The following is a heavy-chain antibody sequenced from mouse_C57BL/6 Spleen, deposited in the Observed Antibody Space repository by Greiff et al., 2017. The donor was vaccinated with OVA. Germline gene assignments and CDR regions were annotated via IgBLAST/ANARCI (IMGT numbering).Heavy chain of an antibody. V-gene: IGHV5-17*01. CDR3: ANAY. CDR1: GFTFSDYG. Sequence: EVNVVESGGGLVKPGGSLKLSCAASGFTFSDYGMHWVRQAPEKGLEWVAYISRGSSTIYYADTVKGRFTITRDNAKNTLFLQMTSLRSEDTAMYYCANAYWGQGTLVTVSA. J-gene: IGHJ3*01. CDR2: ISRGSSTI.